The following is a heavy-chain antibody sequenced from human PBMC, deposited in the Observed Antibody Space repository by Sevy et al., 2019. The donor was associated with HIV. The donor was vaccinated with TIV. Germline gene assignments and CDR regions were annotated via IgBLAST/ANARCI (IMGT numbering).Heavy chain of an antibody. CDR3: AKAPNGYYGSGREGYYFDY. Sequence: GGSLRLSCAASGFTFRSYAMSWVRQAPGKGLEWVSAISGSGGSTYYADSVKGRFTISRDNSKNTLYLQRNSLRAEDTAVYYCAKAPNGYYGSGREGYYFDYWGQGTLVTVSS. CDR1: GFTFRSYA. D-gene: IGHD3-10*01. J-gene: IGHJ4*02. CDR2: ISGSGGST. V-gene: IGHV3-23*01.